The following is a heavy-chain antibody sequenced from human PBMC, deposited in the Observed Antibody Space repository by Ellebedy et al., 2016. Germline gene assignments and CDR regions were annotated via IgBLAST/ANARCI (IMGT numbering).Heavy chain of an antibody. CDR2: IYSSGST. J-gene: IGHJ4*01. V-gene: IGHV4-39*01. Sequence: SETLSLTCTVSGGSISSSNNFWGWIRQPPGKGLEWIGSIYSSGSTYYNPSLKSRLAISVDTSKNQFSLNLSSLTAADTAVYYCARLTNMGRPGGALFDYWGHGTLVTVSS. CDR3: ARLTNMGRPGGALFDY. CDR1: GGSISSSNNF. D-gene: IGHD1-14*01.